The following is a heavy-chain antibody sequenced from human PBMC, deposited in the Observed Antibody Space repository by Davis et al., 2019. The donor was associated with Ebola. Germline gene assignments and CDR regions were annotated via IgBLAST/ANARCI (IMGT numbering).Heavy chain of an antibody. V-gene: IGHV3-53*05. Sequence: PGGSLRLSCAASGFTVSSNYMSWVRQAPGKGLEWVSVIYSGGSTYYADSVKGRFTISRDNSKNTLYLQMNSLRAEGTAVYYCAKDYYDSSGRYFDYWGQGTLVTVSS. J-gene: IGHJ4*02. CDR1: GFTVSSNY. CDR2: IYSGGST. D-gene: IGHD3-22*01. CDR3: AKDYYDSSGRYFDY.